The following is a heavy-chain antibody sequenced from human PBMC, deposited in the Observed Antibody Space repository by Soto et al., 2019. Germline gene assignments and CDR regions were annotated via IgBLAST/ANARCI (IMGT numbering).Heavy chain of an antibody. D-gene: IGHD6-25*01. CDR1: TFTFTTFG. CDR2: ISHDGSNK. Sequence: GGSLRLSCEPSTFTFTTFGMHWVRQAPGKGLEWVAFISHDGSNKDYADSVKGRFTISRENPRNTLYLQMSSLRAEDTAVYYCTKVRAGPSSYYYYAMDVWGQGTTVTVSS. V-gene: IGHV3-30*18. J-gene: IGHJ6*02. CDR3: TKVRAGPSSYYYYAMDV.